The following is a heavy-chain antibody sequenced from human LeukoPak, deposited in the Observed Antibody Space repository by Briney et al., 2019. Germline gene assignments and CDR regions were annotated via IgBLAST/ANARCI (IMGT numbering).Heavy chain of an antibody. J-gene: IGHJ4*02. Sequence: PGGSLRLSCAASGFTFSSYAMSWVRQAPGKGLEWVSAISGSGGSTYYADSVKGRFTISRHNAKNSLYLQMNSLRAEDTAVYYCAKTQTYYYDSSGYGPIDYWGQGTLVTVSS. V-gene: IGHV3-23*01. D-gene: IGHD3-22*01. CDR3: AKTQTYYYDSSGYGPIDY. CDR2: ISGSGGST. CDR1: GFTFSSYA.